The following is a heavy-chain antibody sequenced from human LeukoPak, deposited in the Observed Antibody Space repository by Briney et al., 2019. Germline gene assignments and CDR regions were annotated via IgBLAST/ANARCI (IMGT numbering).Heavy chain of an antibody. Sequence: SVKVSCKASGGTFRSYAISWVRQATGQGLEWMGGIIPIFGTANYAQKFQGRVTITADKSTSTAYMELSSLRSEDTAVYYCAGGILWFGEDYYGMDVWGKGTTVTVSS. J-gene: IGHJ6*04. D-gene: IGHD3-10*01. CDR2: IIPIFGTA. CDR1: GGTFRSYA. CDR3: AGGILWFGEDYYGMDV. V-gene: IGHV1-69*06.